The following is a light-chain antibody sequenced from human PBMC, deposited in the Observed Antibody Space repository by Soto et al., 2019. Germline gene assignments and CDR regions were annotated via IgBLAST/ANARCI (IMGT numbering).Light chain of an antibody. J-gene: IGKJ5*01. CDR3: QQLNSYPSIT. CDR1: QNIRSS. CDR2: DAS. V-gene: IGKV3-15*01. Sequence: VMKQPAASLSASPGERVTLSCRASQNIRSSLAWYQQRPGQAPRLLIYDASTRATGIPPRFSGSGSGTDFTLTISRLEPEDFAVYYCQQLNSYPSITFGQVTLLENK.